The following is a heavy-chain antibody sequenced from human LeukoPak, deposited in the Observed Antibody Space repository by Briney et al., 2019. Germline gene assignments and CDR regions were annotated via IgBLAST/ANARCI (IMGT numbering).Heavy chain of an antibody. D-gene: IGHD1-26*01. CDR2: IIPIFGTA. J-gene: IGHJ3*02. CDR3: ARQWELIPDAFDI. CDR1: GGTFSSYA. Sequence: SVKVSCKASGGTFSSYAISWVRQAPGQGLEWMGGIIPIFGTANYAQKFQGRVTITTDESTSTAYMELSSLRSEDTAVCYCARQWELIPDAFDIWGQGTMVTVSS. V-gene: IGHV1-69*05.